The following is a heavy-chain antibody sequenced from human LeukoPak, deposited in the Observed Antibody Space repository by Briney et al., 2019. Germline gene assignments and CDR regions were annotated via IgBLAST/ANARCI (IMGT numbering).Heavy chain of an antibody. V-gene: IGHV1-46*01. CDR1: GYIFTSYH. CDR3: ARNRGHLRYSSGWSPGY. CDR2: INPSGGST. D-gene: IGHD6-19*01. Sequence: GASVKVSCKASGYIFTSYHMYWVRQAPGQGLEWMGIINPSGGSTRYAQKFQGRLTMTRDTSTSTVYMELSSLRSEDTAVFYCARNRGHLRYSSGWSPGYWGQGTLVTVSS. J-gene: IGHJ4*02.